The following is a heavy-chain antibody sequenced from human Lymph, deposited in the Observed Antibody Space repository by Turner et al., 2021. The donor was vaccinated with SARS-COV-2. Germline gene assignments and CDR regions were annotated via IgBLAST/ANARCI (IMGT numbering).Heavy chain of an antibody. Sequence: EVQLVEFGGGLVQPGRSLRISCAASGCTFDDYAMHWVRQAPGKGLEWVSGISWNSGSIGYADSVKCRFTIARDNAKNSLELQMNSLRAEDTALYYCAKSQFPWDYYYYGMDVWGQGTTVTVSS. CDR1: GCTFDDYA. CDR2: ISWNSGSI. CDR3: AKSQFPWDYYYYGMDV. V-gene: IGHV3-9*01. J-gene: IGHJ6*02. D-gene: IGHD3-16*01.